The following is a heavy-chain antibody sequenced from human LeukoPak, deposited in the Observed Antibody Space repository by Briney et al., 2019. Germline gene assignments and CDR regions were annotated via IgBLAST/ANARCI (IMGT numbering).Heavy chain of an antibody. J-gene: IGHJ6*04. V-gene: IGHV3-43D*04. D-gene: IGHD4-17*01. CDR2: ISWDGGST. CDR3: AKDTDYGDYYYGMDV. CDR1: GFSFDDYA. Sequence: GGSLRLSCAASGFSFDDYAMHWVRRAPGKGLEWVSLISWDGGSTYYADSVKGRFTISRDNSKNSLYLQMSSLRAEDTALYYCAKDTDYGDYYYGMDVWGKGTTVTVSS.